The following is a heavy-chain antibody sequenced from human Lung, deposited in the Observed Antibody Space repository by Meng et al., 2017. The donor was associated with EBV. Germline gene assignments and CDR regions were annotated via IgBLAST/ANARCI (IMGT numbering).Heavy chain of an antibody. D-gene: IGHD1-26*01. Sequence: VLLVQSGGGLVKPGGSLTRSCAAPGFTFSDYYMNWIRQSPGKGLEWLSYIDGSGRTIYYADSVKGRFTISRDNAKSSLYLRMNSLRAEDTAVYYCALNIVGDGYFEHWGQGTLVTVSS. J-gene: IGHJ4*02. V-gene: IGHV3-11*01. CDR3: ALNIVGDGYFEH. CDR1: GFTFSDYY. CDR2: IDGSGRTI.